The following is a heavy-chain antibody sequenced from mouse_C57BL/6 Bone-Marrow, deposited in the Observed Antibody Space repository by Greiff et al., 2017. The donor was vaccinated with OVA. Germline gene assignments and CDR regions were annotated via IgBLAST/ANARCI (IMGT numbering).Heavy chain of an antibody. Sequence: QVQLQQSGAELARPGASVKLSCKASGYTFTSYGISWVKQRTGQGLEWIGEIYPRSGNTYYNEKFKGKATLTAYKFSSTTYMELRSLTSEDSAVYVCATLIYYYCNSPRFDVWGTGTTVTVSS. J-gene: IGHJ1*03. CDR2: IYPRSGNT. CDR3: ATLIYYYCNSPRFDV. D-gene: IGHD1-1*01. V-gene: IGHV1-81*01. CDR1: GYTFTSYG.